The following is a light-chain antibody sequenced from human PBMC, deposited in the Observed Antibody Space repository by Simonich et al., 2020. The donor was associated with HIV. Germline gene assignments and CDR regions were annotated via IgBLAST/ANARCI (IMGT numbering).Light chain of an antibody. CDR2: WAS. CDR1: QSLLYRSNNKNY. J-gene: IGKJ2*01. V-gene: IGKV4-1*01. Sequence: DIVMTQSPDSLAVSLGERATINCKSSQSLLYRSNNKNYLAWYQQKTGQPPKLLIYWASTRESGVPDGFSGSGSGTDFTLTISSLQAEDVAVYYCQQYYSTPYTFGQGTKLEIK. CDR3: QQYYSTPYT.